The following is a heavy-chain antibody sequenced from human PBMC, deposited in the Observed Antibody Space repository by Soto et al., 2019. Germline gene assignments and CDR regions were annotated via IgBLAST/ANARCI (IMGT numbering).Heavy chain of an antibody. J-gene: IGHJ5*02. CDR1: GFTFSSYS. D-gene: IGHD3-10*01. V-gene: IGHV3-21*01. CDR2: ISSSSSYI. CDR3: GGGPGEWFGTFRWFAP. Sequence: EVQLVESGGGLVKPGGSLRLSCAASGFTFSSYSMNWVRQAPGKGLEWVSSISSSSSYIYYADSVKGRFIIYRDNAKNLLYLQLNSLRAEDRAGYYGGGGPGEWFGTFRWFAPWGQGMLVTVSS.